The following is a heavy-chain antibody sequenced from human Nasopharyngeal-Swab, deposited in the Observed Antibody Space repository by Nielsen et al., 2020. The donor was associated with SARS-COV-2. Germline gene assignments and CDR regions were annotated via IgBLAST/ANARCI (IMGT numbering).Heavy chain of an antibody. CDR2: IRSKNTGARYGTA. V-gene: IGHV3-49*03. J-gene: IGHJ6*03. CDR3: SRDFPFSHDTTTRGYMDV. Sequence: GESLKISCPASGFNFGAYEMNWFRQAQGKGLEWVSYIRSKNTGARYGTAEYAASVRGRFIISKDDSKNIAYLQMSSLTTEDTAIYYCSRDFPFSHDTTTRGYMDVWGKGTKVTVSS. D-gene: IGHD5-18*01. CDR1: GFNFGAYE.